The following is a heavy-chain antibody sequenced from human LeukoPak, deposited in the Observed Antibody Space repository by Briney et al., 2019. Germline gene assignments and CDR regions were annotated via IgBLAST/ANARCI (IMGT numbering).Heavy chain of an antibody. J-gene: IGHJ3*02. CDR1: GFTFSSYS. CDR3: ARWIPYRVIAAARHNAFDI. CDR2: ISSSSSYI. V-gene: IGHV3-21*01. Sequence: GGSLRLSCAASGFTFSSYSMNWVRQAPGKGLEWVSSISSSSSYIYYADSVKGRFTISRDNAKNSLYLQMNSLRAEDTAVYYCARWIPYRVIAAARHNAFDIWGQGTMVTVSS. D-gene: IGHD6-13*01.